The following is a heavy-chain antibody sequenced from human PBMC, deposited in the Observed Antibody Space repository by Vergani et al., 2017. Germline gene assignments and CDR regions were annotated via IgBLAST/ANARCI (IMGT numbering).Heavy chain of an antibody. V-gene: IGHV3-30-3*01. J-gene: IGHJ5*02. Sequence: VQLVESGGGLVKRGGSLRLSCAASGFSFGNYAMHWVRQAPGKGLEWVGVISYDGTEKKYADSVNGRFTISRDDSRNSLYLQMNSLKTEDTAVYYCATLPLQTQQQVTSWGQGTLVTVSS. CDR3: ATLPLQTQQQVTS. CDR1: GFSFGNYA. D-gene: IGHD6-13*01. CDR2: ISYDGTEK.